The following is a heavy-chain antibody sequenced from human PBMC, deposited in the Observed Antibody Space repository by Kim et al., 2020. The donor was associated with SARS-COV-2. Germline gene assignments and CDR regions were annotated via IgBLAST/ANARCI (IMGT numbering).Heavy chain of an antibody. Sequence: EQYYVDSVKGRFTISRDNAKNSLYLQMNSLRVGDTAVYYCATASRGTPIDYWGQGTLVTVSS. CDR2: EQ. J-gene: IGHJ4*02. D-gene: IGHD1-1*01. V-gene: IGHV3-7*03. CDR3: ATASRGTPIDY.